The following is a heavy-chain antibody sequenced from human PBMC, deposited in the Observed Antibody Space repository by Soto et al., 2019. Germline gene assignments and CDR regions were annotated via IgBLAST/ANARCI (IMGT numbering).Heavy chain of an antibody. V-gene: IGHV4-59*01. CDR1: GVSIDNFF. D-gene: IGHD3-16*01. CDR3: ARDRGGITVSSKPLGEWFDP. CDR2: VSQGGAA. Sequence: QVQLQESGPGLLRPSETLSLTCTVSGVSIDNFFWSWIRQTPGKGLDWFGYVSQGGAAPYMAEGETTGYNPSLESRATISLDLPKNQFSLKLTSVTAADTAVYYCARDRGGITVSSKPLGEWFDPWGQGTLVTVSS. J-gene: IGHJ5*02.